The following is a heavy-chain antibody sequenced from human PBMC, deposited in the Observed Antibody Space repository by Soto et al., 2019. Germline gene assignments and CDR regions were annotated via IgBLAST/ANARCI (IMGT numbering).Heavy chain of an antibody. CDR1: GFTFTSFA. J-gene: IGHJ4*02. V-gene: IGHV3-7*03. Sequence: LRLSCAASGFTFTSFAVSWVRQAPGRGLEWVANINQDATRQSYVDSVEGQFSISRDNAKNSLYLQMNSLRVEDTAVYYCAKVGLFDGNKPITFEFWGQGTLVTVS. CDR3: AKVGLFDGNKPITFEF. CDR2: INQDATRQ. D-gene: IGHD3-10*01.